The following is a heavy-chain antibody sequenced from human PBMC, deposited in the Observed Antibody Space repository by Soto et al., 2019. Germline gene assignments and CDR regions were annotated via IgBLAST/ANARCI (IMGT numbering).Heavy chain of an antibody. J-gene: IGHJ4*02. CDR3: AKSHQRVFAYFDI. Sequence: QLLESGGALIQPGGSLRVSCVESAFKFSTYAMTWLRQSPGQGLQWVSSISTSGNTTFYADSVKGRFTISRDNSRNILYLQMRSLRAEDTARYFCAKSHQRVFAYFDIWGQGSLVTVSS. CDR1: AFKFSTYA. D-gene: IGHD3-3*01. CDR2: ISTSGNTT. V-gene: IGHV3-23*01.